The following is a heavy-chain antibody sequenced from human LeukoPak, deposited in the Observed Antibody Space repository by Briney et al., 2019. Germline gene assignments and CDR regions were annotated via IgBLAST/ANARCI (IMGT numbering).Heavy chain of an antibody. CDR2: IYYSGST. V-gene: IGHV4-59*08. CDR3: AKGGNYDIFTGYPTYYFDY. D-gene: IGHD3-9*01. CDR1: GGSISLYY. J-gene: IGHJ4*02. Sequence: SETLSLTCTVSGGSISLYYWSWIRQPPGKGLEWIGYIYYSGSTNYNPSLKSRVTISVDTSKKQFSLKLSSVTAADTAVYYCAKGGNYDIFTGYPTYYFDYWGQGTLVTVSS.